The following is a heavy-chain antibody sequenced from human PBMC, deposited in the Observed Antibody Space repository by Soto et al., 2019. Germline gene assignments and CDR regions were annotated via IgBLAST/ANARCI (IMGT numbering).Heavy chain of an antibody. J-gene: IGHJ5*02. CDR1: GFTFGDYA. Sequence: GGSLRLSCSASGFTFGDYAVSWVRQAPGKGLEWVGFIRSKAYGGAADYAASVKGRFTISRDNAKNSLYLEMNRLGAEDTAVYFCARDLFAGQQLVIPWFEPWGQGTLVTVS. CDR3: ARDLFAGQQLVIPWFEP. V-gene: IGHV3-49*04. D-gene: IGHD3-9*01. CDR2: IRSKAYGGAA.